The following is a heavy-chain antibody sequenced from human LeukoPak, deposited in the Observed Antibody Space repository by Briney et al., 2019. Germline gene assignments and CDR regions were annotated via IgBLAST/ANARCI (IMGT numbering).Heavy chain of an antibody. CDR3: AKGGYCSGGSCYSVGWFDP. CDR2: TRNDGNEI. CDR1: GFTFSNYA. V-gene: IGHV3-30*02. J-gene: IGHJ5*02. D-gene: IGHD2-15*01. Sequence: GGSLRLSCAASGFTFSNYAMHWDRQAPGKGLEWVAFTRNDGNEIYYADSVKGRFTISRDNSKNTLYLQMNSLRAEDTAVYYCAKGGYCSGGSCYSVGWFDPWGQGTLVTVSS.